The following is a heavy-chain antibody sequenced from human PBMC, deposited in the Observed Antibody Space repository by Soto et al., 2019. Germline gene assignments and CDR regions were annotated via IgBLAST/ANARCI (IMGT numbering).Heavy chain of an antibody. J-gene: IGHJ5*02. CDR1: GFTFSNFW. CDR3: TVDGSSGWFA. Sequence: GGSLRLSCGASGFTFSNFWMICVRQAPGKGLEWFVRIRTKIGGETTDYAAPVKGRFTISRDDSKNMLYLQMNSLETEDTAVNYCTVDGSSGWFAWGQRSLVTVAS. D-gene: IGHD6-19*01. V-gene: IGHV3-15*01. CDR2: IRTKIGGETT.